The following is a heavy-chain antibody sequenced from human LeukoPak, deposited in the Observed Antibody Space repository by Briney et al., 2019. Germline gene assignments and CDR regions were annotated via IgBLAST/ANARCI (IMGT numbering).Heavy chain of an antibody. J-gene: IGHJ4*02. D-gene: IGHD6-13*01. Sequence: SETLSLTCTVSGGSISSGSYYWGWIRQPPGKGLEWIGSIDYSGTTYYNPSLKSRVTISVDTSKNQFSLKLSSVTAADTAPYYCARRGQAAGSKGAFDYWGQGTLVTVSS. CDR2: IDYSGTT. V-gene: IGHV4-39*01. CDR1: GGSISSGSYY. CDR3: ARRGQAAGSKGAFDY.